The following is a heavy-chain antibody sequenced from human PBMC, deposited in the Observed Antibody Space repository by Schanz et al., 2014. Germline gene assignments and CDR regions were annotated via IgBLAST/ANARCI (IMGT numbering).Heavy chain of an antibody. CDR2: ISPYNGNT. D-gene: IGHD6-19*01. CDR3: ARGGYSSGWYDRDIAHFDY. V-gene: IGHV1-18*01. CDR1: GYTFSSYG. J-gene: IGHJ4*02. Sequence: QVHLVQSGAEVKKPGASVKVSCKTSGYTFSSYGITWVRQAPGQGLEWMGWISPYNGNTNYAPKVQGRLTMTTDTSTSTAYMELRSLRSDDTAVYYCARGGYSSGWYDRDIAHFDYWGPGTLVTVSS.